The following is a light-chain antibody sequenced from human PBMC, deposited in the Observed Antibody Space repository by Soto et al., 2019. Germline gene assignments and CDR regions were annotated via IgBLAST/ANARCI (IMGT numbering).Light chain of an antibody. V-gene: IGLV2-14*01. CDR3: SSYASSSTRV. CDR2: EVS. CDR1: SSDVGGYNY. Sequence: QSALTQPASVSGSPGQSITISCTGTSSDVGGYNYVSWYQQHPGKAPKLMIYEVSNRPSGVSNRFSGSKSGNTASLTISGLQAEGEANYYCSSYASSSTRVFGGGTKLTFL. J-gene: IGLJ3*02.